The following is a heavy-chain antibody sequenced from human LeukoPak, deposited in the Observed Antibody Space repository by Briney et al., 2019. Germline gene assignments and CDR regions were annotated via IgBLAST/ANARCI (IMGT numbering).Heavy chain of an antibody. CDR1: GFTFGDYA. CDR3: ARDFFGVAGTDGGGY. Sequence: QPGGSLRLSCTASGFTFGDYAMSWVRQAPGKGLEWVSVIYSGGSTYYADSVKGRFTISRDNSKNTLYLQMNSLRAEDTAVYYCARDFFGVAGTDGGGYWGQGTLVTVSS. CDR2: IYSGGST. D-gene: IGHD6-19*01. V-gene: IGHV3-53*01. J-gene: IGHJ4*02.